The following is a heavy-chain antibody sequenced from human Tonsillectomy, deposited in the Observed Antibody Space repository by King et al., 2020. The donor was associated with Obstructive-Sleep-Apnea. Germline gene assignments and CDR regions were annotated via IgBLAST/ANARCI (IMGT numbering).Heavy chain of an antibody. CDR3: ARGNYDILTGYYRSPFDY. CDR2: IYYSGST. D-gene: IGHD3-9*01. V-gene: IGHV4-30-4*01. Sequence: QLQESGPGLVKPSQTLSLTCTVSGGSISSGDYYWSWIRQPPGKGLEWIGDIYYSGSTYYNPSLKSRVTISVDTSKNQFSLKLSSVTAADTAVYYCARGNYDILTGYYRSPFDYWGQGTLVTVSS. J-gene: IGHJ4*02. CDR1: GGSISSGDYY.